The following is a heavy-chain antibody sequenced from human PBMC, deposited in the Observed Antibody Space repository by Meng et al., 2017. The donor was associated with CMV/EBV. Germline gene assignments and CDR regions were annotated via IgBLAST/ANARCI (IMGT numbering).Heavy chain of an antibody. CDR3: ARDLGYGDYVGYFDY. CDR2: ISYDGSNK. D-gene: IGHD4-17*01. CDR1: GFTFSSYA. V-gene: IGHV3-30-3*01. J-gene: IGHJ4*02. Sequence: GESLKISCAASGFTFSSYAMHWVRQAPGKGLEWVAVISYDGSNKYYADSVKGRFTISRDNSKNTLYLQMNSLRAEDTAVYYRARDLGYGDYVGYFDYWGQGTLVTVSS.